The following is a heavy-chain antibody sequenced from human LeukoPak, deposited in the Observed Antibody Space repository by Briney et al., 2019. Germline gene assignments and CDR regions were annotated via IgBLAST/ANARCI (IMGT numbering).Heavy chain of an antibody. CDR3: ARDRRGYYDSSGYFDY. CDR1: GDSVSSDSYY. D-gene: IGHD3-22*01. V-gene: IGHV4-61*01. J-gene: IGHJ4*02. CDR2: IDYSGST. Sequence: PSETLSLTCTVSGDSVSSDSYYWSWIRQPPGKGLEWIAYIDYSGSTKYNPSLKSRVTITLDTSKNQFPLKLSSVTAADTAVYYCARDRRGYYDSSGYFDYWGQGTLVTVSS.